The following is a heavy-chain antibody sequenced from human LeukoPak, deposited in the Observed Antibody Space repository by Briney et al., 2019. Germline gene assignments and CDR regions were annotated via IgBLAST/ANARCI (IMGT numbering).Heavy chain of an antibody. CDR3: ARRYCTNGVCYHDRGAFDI. J-gene: IGHJ3*02. V-gene: IGHV1-69*06. D-gene: IGHD2-8*01. CDR2: IIPIFGTS. CDR1: GGTFSNYD. Sequence: SVKVSCKASGGTFSNYDISWVRPAPGQGLEWMRGIIPIFGTSSYAQKFQGRVTIIADKSTSTAYMELSSLRSEDTAVYYCARRYCTNGVCYHDRGAFDIWGQGTMVIVSS.